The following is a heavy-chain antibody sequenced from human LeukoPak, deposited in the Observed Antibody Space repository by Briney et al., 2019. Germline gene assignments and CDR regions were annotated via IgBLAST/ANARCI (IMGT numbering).Heavy chain of an antibody. CDR2: INPNSGGT. Sequence: ASVKVSCKASGYTFTGYYMHWVRQAPGQGLEWMGWINPNSGGTNYAQKFQGRVTMTRDTPISTAYMELSRLRSDDTAVYYCARARLLWFGELFHWGQGTLVTVSS. CDR1: GYTFTGYY. J-gene: IGHJ4*02. CDR3: ARARLLWFGELFH. D-gene: IGHD3-10*01. V-gene: IGHV1-2*02.